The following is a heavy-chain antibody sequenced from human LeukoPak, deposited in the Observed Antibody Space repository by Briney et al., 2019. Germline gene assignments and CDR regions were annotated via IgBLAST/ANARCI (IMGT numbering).Heavy chain of an antibody. V-gene: IGHV3-33*01. D-gene: IGHD2-21*02. Sequence: PGGSLRLSCAASGFTFSSYGMRWVRQAPGKGLEWVAVIWYEGSNKYYADSVKGRFTISRDNSKNTVYLQMNSLRAEDTAVYYCARDDPPYCGGVCAPDYWGQGTLVIVSS. CDR2: IWYEGSNK. CDR1: GFTFSSYG. CDR3: ARDDPPYCGGVCAPDY. J-gene: IGHJ4*02.